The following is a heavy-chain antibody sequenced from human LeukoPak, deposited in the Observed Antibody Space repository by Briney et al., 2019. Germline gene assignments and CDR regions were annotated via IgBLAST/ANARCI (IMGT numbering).Heavy chain of an antibody. CDR1: GGSISSYY. J-gene: IGHJ4*02. D-gene: IGHD1-26*01. CDR2: IYTSGST. V-gene: IGHV4-4*07. CDR3: ARENSGSYREFDY. Sequence: SETLSLTCTVSGGSISSYYWSWIRQPAAKGLEWIGRIYTSGSTNYNASLKSRVSMSVDTSKNQFSLKLSSVTAADTAVLYCARENSGSYREFDYWGQGTLVTVSS.